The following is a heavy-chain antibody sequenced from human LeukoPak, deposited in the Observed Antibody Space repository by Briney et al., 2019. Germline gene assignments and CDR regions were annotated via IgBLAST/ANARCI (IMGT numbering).Heavy chain of an antibody. CDR2: ISWNSGSI. CDR3: AKAGTLGYCSSTSCPFDP. V-gene: IGHV3-9*01. CDR1: GFTFDDYA. D-gene: IGHD2-2*01. J-gene: IGHJ5*02. Sequence: LSGRSLRLSCAASGFTFDDYAMHWVRQAPGKGLEWGSGISWNSGSIGYADSVRGRFTISRDNAKNSLYLQMNSLRAEDTALYYCAKAGTLGYCSSTSCPFDPWGQGTLVTVSS.